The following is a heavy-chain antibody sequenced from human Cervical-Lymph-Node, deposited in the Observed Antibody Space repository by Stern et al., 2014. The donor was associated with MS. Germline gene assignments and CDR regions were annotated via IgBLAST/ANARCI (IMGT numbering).Heavy chain of an antibody. CDR3: ARAYGDYNWFDP. V-gene: IGHV3-21*01. CDR1: GFTFSSYS. D-gene: IGHD4-17*01. CDR2: ISSSSSSI. J-gene: IGHJ5*02. Sequence: VQLVESGGGLVKPGGSLRVSCAASGFTFSSYSMNWVRQAPGQGLEWVSYISSSSSSIYYADSVKSRFTISRDKAKNSLYLQMNSLRAEDTAVYYCARAYGDYNWFDPWGQGTLVTVSS.